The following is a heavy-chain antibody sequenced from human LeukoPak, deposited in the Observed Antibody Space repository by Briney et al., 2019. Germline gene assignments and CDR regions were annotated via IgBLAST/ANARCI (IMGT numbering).Heavy chain of an antibody. CDR2: ISGSGDAT. Sequence: GGSLRLSCAASKFNFAMSWVRQTADKRLEWVSAISGSGDATFYTDSVKGRFTISRDNSKNTLYLQMNNLAVEDTAVYYCAKGHFASSSFFDYWGQGTLVTVSS. CDR1: KFNFA. CDR3: AKGHFASSSFFDY. D-gene: IGHD6-6*01. J-gene: IGHJ4*02. V-gene: IGHV3-23*01.